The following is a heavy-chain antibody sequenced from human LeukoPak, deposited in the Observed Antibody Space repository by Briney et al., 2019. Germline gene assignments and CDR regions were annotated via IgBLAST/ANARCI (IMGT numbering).Heavy chain of an antibody. D-gene: IGHD2-15*01. CDR1: GFTFSSYA. J-gene: IGHJ4*02. Sequence: GGSLRLSCSASGFTFSSYAMHWVRQAPGKGLEYVSAISSIGGSTYYADSVKGRFTISRDNSKNTLYLQMSSLRAEDTAVYYCVKGGYCSGGSCPAAVIDYWGQGTLVTVSS. V-gene: IGHV3-64D*06. CDR3: VKGGYCSGGSCPAAVIDY. CDR2: ISSIGGST.